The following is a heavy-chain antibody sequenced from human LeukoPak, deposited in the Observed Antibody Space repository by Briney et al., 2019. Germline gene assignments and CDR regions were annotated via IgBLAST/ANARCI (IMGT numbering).Heavy chain of an antibody. CDR2: IRHDGTNK. Sequence: GGSLRLSCAGSGFAFNDYGMSWVSQAPGKGLKWVAFIRHDGTNKFYADSVKGRFTISRDNSKNTLYLQMNSLRAEDTAVYYCAKAGAVVVVAAKYFDYWGQGTLVTVSS. V-gene: IGHV3-30*02. CDR3: AKAGAVVVVAAKYFDY. D-gene: IGHD2-15*01. CDR1: GFAFNDYG. J-gene: IGHJ4*02.